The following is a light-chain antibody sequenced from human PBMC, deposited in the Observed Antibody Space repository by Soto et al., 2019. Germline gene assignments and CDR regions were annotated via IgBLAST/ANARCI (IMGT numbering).Light chain of an antibody. Sequence: AIQVTQSPSSLSASVGDRVTINCRTSQGISTALAWYRQRPGGPPKLLIYGASTLESGVPSRFSGSGSGTDFTLVITNLQPEDFATYYCQQFSSYQTFGGGTKVEIK. V-gene: IGKV1-13*02. J-gene: IGKJ4*01. CDR3: QQFSSYQT. CDR2: GAS. CDR1: QGISTA.